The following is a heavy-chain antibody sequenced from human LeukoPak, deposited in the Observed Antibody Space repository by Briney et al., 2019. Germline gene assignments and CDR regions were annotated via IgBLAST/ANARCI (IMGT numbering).Heavy chain of an antibody. CDR2: IRSKANSYAT. V-gene: IGHV3-73*01. CDR1: GFTFSDSA. J-gene: IGHJ4*02. CDR3: TRTYYDFWSGPQEDY. Sequence: GGSLKLSCAASGFTFSDSAMHWVRQASGKGLEWVCRIRSKANSYATAYAASVKGRFTISRDDSKNMAYLQMNSLKTEDTAVYYCTRTYYDFWSGPQEDYWGQGTLVTVSS. D-gene: IGHD3-3*01.